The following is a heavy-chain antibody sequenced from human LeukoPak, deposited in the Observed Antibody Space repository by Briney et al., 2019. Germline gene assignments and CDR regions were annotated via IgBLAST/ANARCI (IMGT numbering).Heavy chain of an antibody. D-gene: IGHD2-15*01. Sequence: SETLSLTCTVSGGSISSSSYYWGWIRQPPGKGLEWIGSIYYSGSTYYNPSLKSRVTISVDTSKNQFSLKLSSVTAADTAVYYCARTYCSGGSCSPYNWFDPWGQGTLVTVSS. CDR2: IYYSGST. CDR3: ARTYCSGGSCSPYNWFDP. CDR1: GGSISSSSYY. V-gene: IGHV4-39*01. J-gene: IGHJ5*02.